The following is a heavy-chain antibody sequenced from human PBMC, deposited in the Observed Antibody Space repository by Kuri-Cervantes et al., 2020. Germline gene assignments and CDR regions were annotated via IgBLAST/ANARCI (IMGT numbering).Heavy chain of an antibody. Sequence: GESLKISCAASGFTFSSYSMNWVRQAPGKGLEWVSYISSSSSTIYYADSAKGRFTISRDNAKNSLYLQMNSLRAEDTALYYCARDRIRYCSSTSCSSFDYWGQGTLVTVSS. CDR1: GFTFSSYS. J-gene: IGHJ4*02. CDR2: ISSSSSTI. D-gene: IGHD2-2*01. V-gene: IGHV3-48*01. CDR3: ARDRIRYCSSTSCSSFDY.